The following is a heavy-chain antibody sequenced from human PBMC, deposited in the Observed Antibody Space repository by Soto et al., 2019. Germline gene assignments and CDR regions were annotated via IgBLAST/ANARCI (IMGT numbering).Heavy chain of an antibody. Sequence: ASVKVCCKVSGYTLTELSMHWVRQAPGKGLEWMGGFDPEDGETIYAQKFQGRVTMTENTSTDTAYMELSSLRSEDTAVYYCARGILWIAAAGAQSQFDYWGQGTLVTVPS. CDR1: GYTLTELS. V-gene: IGHV1-24*01. J-gene: IGHJ4*02. CDR2: FDPEDGET. D-gene: IGHD6-13*01. CDR3: ARGILWIAAAGAQSQFDY.